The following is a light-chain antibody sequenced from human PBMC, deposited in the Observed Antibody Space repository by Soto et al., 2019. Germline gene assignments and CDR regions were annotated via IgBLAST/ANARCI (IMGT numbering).Light chain of an antibody. CDR3: CSYEGSSPYV. Sequence: QSALTQPASVSGSPGQSITISCTGTSSDVGSYNLVSWYQQHPGKAPKLMIYEGSKRPSGVSNRFSGSKSGNTASLTISGLQAEDEADYYCCSYEGSSPYVFGTGTKV. CDR2: EGS. CDR1: SSDVGSYNL. J-gene: IGLJ1*01. V-gene: IGLV2-23*01.